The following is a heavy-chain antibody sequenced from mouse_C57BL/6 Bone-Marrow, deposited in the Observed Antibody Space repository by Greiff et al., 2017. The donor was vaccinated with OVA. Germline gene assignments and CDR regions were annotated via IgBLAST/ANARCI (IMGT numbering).Heavy chain of an antibody. J-gene: IGHJ2*01. CDR1: GYTFTSYG. D-gene: IGHD3-2*02. CDR2: IYPRSGNT. CDR3: ARRDSSGYVDY. Sequence: VQLQQSGAELARPGASVKLSCKASGYTFTSYGISWVKQRTGQGLEWIGEIYPRSGNTYYNEKFKGKATLTADKSSSKAYMELRSLTSEDSAVYFCARRDSSGYVDYWGQGTTLTVSS. V-gene: IGHV1-81*01.